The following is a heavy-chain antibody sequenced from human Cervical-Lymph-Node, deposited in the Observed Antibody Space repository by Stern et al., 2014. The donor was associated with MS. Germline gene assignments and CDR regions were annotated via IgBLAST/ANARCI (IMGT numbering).Heavy chain of an antibody. Sequence: VQLVQSGAEVEKPGASVKVSCKASGYIFTDYYLHWVRQAPGQGLEWMGRINPKSGGTSYAQSFQGRVTLTRDTSITTAYMDLSRLTSDDTAVYYCTRALRIADRPSPGGYWFDPWGQGTLVIVSS. J-gene: IGHJ5*02. V-gene: IGHV1-2*02. CDR1: GYIFTDYY. CDR3: TRALRIADRPSPGGYWFDP. D-gene: IGHD6-6*01. CDR2: INPKSGGT.